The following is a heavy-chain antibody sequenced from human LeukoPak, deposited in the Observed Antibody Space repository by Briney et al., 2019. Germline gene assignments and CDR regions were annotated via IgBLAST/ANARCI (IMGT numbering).Heavy chain of an antibody. V-gene: IGHV4-59*08. Sequence: SETLSLTCTVSGGTISSYYWNWIRQPPGKGLEWIGYIHDSGSTKYNPSLKSRVTISVDTSKNQFSLKLSSVTAADTAVYYCARRYCSSTSCYSSFDYWGQGTLVTVSS. CDR3: ARRYCSSTSCYSSFDY. J-gene: IGHJ4*02. CDR2: IHDSGST. CDR1: GGTISSYY. D-gene: IGHD2-2*01.